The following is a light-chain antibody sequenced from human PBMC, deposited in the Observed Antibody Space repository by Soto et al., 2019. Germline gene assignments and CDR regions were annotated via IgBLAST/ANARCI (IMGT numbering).Light chain of an antibody. CDR1: SSDVGGYNY. CDR2: DVK. J-gene: IGLJ1*01. V-gene: IGLV2-11*01. Sequence: QSALTQPRSVSGSPGQSVTISCTGTSSDVGGYNYVSWYQQHPGRAPKVMIYDVKTRPSGVPNRFSGSKSGNTASLTISELQAEDEADYYCCSYAGSYTVVFGTGTKVTVL. CDR3: CSYAGSYTVV.